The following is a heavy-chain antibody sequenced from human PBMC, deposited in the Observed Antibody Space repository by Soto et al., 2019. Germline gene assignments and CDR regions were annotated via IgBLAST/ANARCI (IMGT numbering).Heavy chain of an antibody. V-gene: IGHV4-59*06. CDR3: ARGSGGTAGVFDY. J-gene: IGHJ4*02. CDR2: IYYSGST. Sequence: SETLSLTCTVSGGSISSYYWSWIRQHPGKGLEWIGYIYYSGSTYYNPSLKSRVTISVDTSKNQFSLKLTSVTAADTAVYYCARGSGGTAGVFDYWGQGTLVTVSS. CDR1: GGSISSYY. D-gene: IGHD1-1*01.